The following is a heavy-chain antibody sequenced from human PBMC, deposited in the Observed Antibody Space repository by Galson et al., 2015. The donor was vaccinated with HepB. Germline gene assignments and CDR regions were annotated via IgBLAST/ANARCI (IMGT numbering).Heavy chain of an antibody. CDR3: ARNWDYYGMDV. V-gene: IGHV1-69*04. D-gene: IGHD7-27*01. J-gene: IGHJ6*02. CDR2: IIPILGIA. CDR1: GGTFSSYA. Sequence: SVKVSCKASGGTFSSYAISWVRQAPGQGLEWMGRIIPILGIANYAQKFQGRVTITADKSTSTAYMELSSLRSEDTAVYYCARNWDYYGMDVWGQGTTVTVSS.